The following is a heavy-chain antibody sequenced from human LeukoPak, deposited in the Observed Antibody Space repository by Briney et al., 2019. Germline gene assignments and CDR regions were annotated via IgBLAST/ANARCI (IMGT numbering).Heavy chain of an antibody. CDR1: GGTFSSYA. CDR3: ATGRPSITGTRGVGYYYYMDV. D-gene: IGHD1-7*01. V-gene: IGHV1-69*13. Sequence: ASVKVSCKASGGTFSSYAISWVRQAPGQGLEWMGGIIPIFGTANYAQKFQGRVTITADESTSTAYMELSSLRSEDTAVYYCATGRPSITGTRGVGYYYYMDVWGKGTTVTVSS. J-gene: IGHJ6*03. CDR2: IIPIFGTA.